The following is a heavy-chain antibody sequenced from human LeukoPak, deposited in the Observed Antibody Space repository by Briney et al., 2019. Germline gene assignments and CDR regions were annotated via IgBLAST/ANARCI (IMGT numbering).Heavy chain of an antibody. CDR3: AGTMVRGVPYDAFDI. CDR2: IYYSGST. Sequence: PSETLSLTCTVSGGSISSGDYYWSWIRQPPGKGLEWIGYIYYSGSTYYNPSLKSRVTISVDTSKNQFSLKLSSVTAADTAVYYCAGTMVRGVPYDAFDIWGQGTMVTVSS. J-gene: IGHJ3*02. CDR1: GGSISSGDYY. V-gene: IGHV4-30-4*01. D-gene: IGHD3-10*01.